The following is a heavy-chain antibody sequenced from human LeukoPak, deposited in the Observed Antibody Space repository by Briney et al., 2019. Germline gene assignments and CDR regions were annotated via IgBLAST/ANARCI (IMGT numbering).Heavy chain of an antibody. CDR1: GFTFSNAW. V-gene: IGHV3-15*01. CDR2: IKSKTDGGTT. D-gene: IGHD3-10*01. Sequence: GGSLRLSCAASGFTFSNAWMSWVRQAPGKGLEWVGRIKSKTDGGTTDYAAPVKGRFTISRDDSKNTLYLQMNSLKTEDTAAYYCTTVDTMVRGVSPFWGQGTLVTVSS. CDR3: TTVDTMVRGVSPF. J-gene: IGHJ4*02.